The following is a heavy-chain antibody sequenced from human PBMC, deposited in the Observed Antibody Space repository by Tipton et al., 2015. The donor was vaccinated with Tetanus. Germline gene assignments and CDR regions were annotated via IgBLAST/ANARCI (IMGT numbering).Heavy chain of an antibody. CDR2: IYDTGNV. CDR3: ARVYYGSGSYYFDY. D-gene: IGHD3-10*01. V-gene: IGHV4-59*04. Sequence: TLSLTCTVSGGSISSYYWSWIRQPPGKGLEWIGSIYDTGNVYYNPALTSRVTMSVDTSKIQFSLSLRSVTAADTAVYYCARVYYGSGSYYFDYWGQGTLVTVSS. J-gene: IGHJ4*02. CDR1: GGSISSYY.